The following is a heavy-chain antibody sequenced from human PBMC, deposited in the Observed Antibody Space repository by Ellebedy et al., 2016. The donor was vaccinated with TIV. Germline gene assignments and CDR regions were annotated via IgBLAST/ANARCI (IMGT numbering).Heavy chain of an antibody. V-gene: IGHV1-18*04. CDR3: AREWVSNWFDP. CDR2: MNPNSGNT. Sequence: GESLKISCKASGYTFTSYGISWVRQAPGQGLEWMGWMNPNSGNTGYAQKFQGRVTMTTDTSTSTAYMELRSLRSDDTAVYYCAREWVSNWFDPWGQGTLVTVSS. J-gene: IGHJ5*02. CDR1: GYTFTSYG.